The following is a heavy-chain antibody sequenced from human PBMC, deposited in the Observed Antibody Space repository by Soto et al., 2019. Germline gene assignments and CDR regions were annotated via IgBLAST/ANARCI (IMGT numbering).Heavy chain of an antibody. J-gene: IGHJ3*02. CDR1: GFTFNNYA. V-gene: IGHV3-23*01. D-gene: IGHD1-26*01. CDR2: LTGSGSST. Sequence: GGSLRLSCAASGFTFNNYAMSWVRQAPGKGLAWVSSLTGSGSSTYYADSVKGRFAISRDNSKNTLYLQMNSLRAEDTAVYYCAEGGTSGNYAFDIWGQGTLVTVSS. CDR3: AEGGTSGNYAFDI.